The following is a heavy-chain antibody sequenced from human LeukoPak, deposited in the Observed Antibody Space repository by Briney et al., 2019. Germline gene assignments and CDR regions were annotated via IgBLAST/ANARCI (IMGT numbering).Heavy chain of an antibody. Sequence: PGRSLRLSCKGSGFDLSYYGMHWVRQAPGGGLEWVAVVSADGSGKYYADSVKGRFTISRDNSKNTLFLQMSSLRAEDTAMYYCAKGHTAYGHPTSPLFDFWGQGTLVTVSS. CDR3: AKGHTAYGHPTSPLFDF. CDR1: GFDLSYYG. D-gene: IGHD2-21*01. CDR2: VSADGSGK. V-gene: IGHV3-30*18. J-gene: IGHJ4*02.